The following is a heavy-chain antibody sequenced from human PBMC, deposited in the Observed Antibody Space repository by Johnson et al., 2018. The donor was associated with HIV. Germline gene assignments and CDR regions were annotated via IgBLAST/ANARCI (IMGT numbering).Heavy chain of an antibody. Sequence: EVQLVESGGGVVQPGTSLRLSCAASGFTFSSYAMHWVRQAPGKGLEWVSSIGVSATNTYYADSVKGRFTISRDNSKNTLYLQMNRLRAQDTAVYYCARDWEGYAFDIWGRGTMVTVSS. CDR1: GFTFSSYA. CDR3: ARDWEGYAFDI. J-gene: IGHJ3*02. D-gene: IGHD1-26*01. V-gene: IGHV3-23*04. CDR2: IGVSATNT.